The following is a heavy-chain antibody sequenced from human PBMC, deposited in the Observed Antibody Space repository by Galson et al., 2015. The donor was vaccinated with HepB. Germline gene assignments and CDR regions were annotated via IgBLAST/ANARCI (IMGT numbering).Heavy chain of an antibody. J-gene: IGHJ6*02. D-gene: IGHD6-13*01. CDR1: KFTFSAYT. Sequence: SLRLSCAASKFTFSAYTMNWVRQAPRKGLEWVSSISRGNSFIYYADSVKGRFTISRDNAKKSLYLQMNSLRAEDTAVYYCARDLIAAGLDYYAMDVWGQGTTVTVSS. CDR3: ARDLIAAGLDYYAMDV. CDR2: ISRGNSFI. V-gene: IGHV3-21*01.